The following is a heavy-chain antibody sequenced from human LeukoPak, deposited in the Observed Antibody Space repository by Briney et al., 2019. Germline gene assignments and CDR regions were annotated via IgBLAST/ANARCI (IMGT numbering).Heavy chain of an antibody. V-gene: IGHV3-20*04. CDR1: GFTFHEYG. CDR3: ARDLAVYSSGWWLSFAFDI. Sequence: GVTLRLSRAASGFTFHEYGLSWLRQAPGRGLEGVAFISWNGCSTDYEDPVQGRFTISRDNTKNTLYLQMNSLRAEDTAVDYCARDLAVYSSGWWLSFAFDIGGQGTIVSVSS. J-gene: IGHJ3*02. CDR2: ISWNGCST. D-gene: IGHD6-19*01.